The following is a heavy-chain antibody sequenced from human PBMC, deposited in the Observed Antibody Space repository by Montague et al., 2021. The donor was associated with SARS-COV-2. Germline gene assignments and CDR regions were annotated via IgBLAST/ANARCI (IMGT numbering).Heavy chain of an antibody. CDR3: ARGWVATIPHMDN. D-gene: IGHD5-12*01. CDR2: TYYRSKWHN. Sequence: CAISGDSVSSNTAAWNWIRQSPPRGLEWLGRTYYRSKWHNDYAVSVKSRITINPDTSKNQFSLQLKSVTPEDTAVYYCARGWVATIPHMDNWGQGSLAIVSS. J-gene: IGHJ4*02. V-gene: IGHV6-1*01. CDR1: GDSVSSNTAA.